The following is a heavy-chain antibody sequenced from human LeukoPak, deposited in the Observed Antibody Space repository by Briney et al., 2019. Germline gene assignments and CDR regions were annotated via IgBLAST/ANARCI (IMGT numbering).Heavy chain of an antibody. V-gene: IGHV5-51*01. J-gene: IGHJ4*02. CDR3: ARVLYDTSGYYYYFDY. Sequence: SGESLKISCKGSGYSFTSYWIGWVRQMPGKGLEWMGIIYPGDSDTRYSPSFQGQVTISADKSISTAYLQWSSLKASDTAMYYCARVLYDTSGYYYYFDYWGQGTLVTVSS. D-gene: IGHD3-22*01. CDR2: IYPGDSDT. CDR1: GYSFTSYW.